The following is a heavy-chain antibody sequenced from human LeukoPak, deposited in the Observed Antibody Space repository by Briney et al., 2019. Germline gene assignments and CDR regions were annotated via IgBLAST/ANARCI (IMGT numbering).Heavy chain of an antibody. J-gene: IGHJ5*02. Sequence: ASVSVSCKASGYTFTSYGISWVRQAPGQGLEWMGWISPYNGNTNYAQKLQGRVTMTTDTSTSTAYMELRSLRSDDTAVYYCARQYYDFWSARSDWFDPWGQGTLVTVSS. CDR3: ARQYYDFWSARSDWFDP. CDR2: ISPYNGNT. D-gene: IGHD3-3*01. CDR1: GYTFTSYG. V-gene: IGHV1-18*01.